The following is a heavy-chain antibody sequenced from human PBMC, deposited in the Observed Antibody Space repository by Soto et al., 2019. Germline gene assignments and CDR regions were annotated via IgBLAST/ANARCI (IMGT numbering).Heavy chain of an antibody. D-gene: IGHD6-6*01. CDR2: IWYDGSNK. Sequence: GGSLRLSCAASGFTFSSYGMHWVRQAPGKGLEWVAVIWYDGSNKYYADSVKGRFTISRDNSKNTLYLQMNSLRAEDTAVYYCARGGIAARPVKLSSYYFDYWGQGTLVTVSS. V-gene: IGHV3-33*01. J-gene: IGHJ4*02. CDR1: GFTFSSYG. CDR3: ARGGIAARPVKLSSYYFDY.